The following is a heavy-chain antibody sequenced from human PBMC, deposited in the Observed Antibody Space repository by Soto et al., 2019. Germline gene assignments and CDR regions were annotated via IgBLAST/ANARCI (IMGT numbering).Heavy chain of an antibody. CDR3: AIVTIAVAGIEA. CDR1: GFTFSSYS. CDR2: ISSSSSTI. Sequence: GGSLRLSCAASGFTFSSYSMNWVRQAPGEGLEWVSYISSSSSTIYYADSVKGRFTISRDNAKNSLYLQMNSLRAEDTAVYYCAIVTIAVAGIEAWGQGTLVTVSS. V-gene: IGHV3-48*01. D-gene: IGHD6-19*01. J-gene: IGHJ5*02.